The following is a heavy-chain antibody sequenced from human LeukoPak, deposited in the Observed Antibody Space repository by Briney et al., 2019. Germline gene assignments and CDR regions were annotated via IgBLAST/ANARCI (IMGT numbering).Heavy chain of an antibody. CDR1: GYTFTGYY. D-gene: IGHD2-21*02. CDR2: INPNSGGT. J-gene: IGHJ6*02. Sequence: GASVKVSCTASGYTFTGYYMHWVRQAPGQGLEWMGWINPNSGGTNYAQKFQGRVTMTRDTSISTAYMELSRLRSDDTAVYYCARDLLFPPYYYYYGMDVWGQGTTVTVSS. CDR3: ARDLLFPPYYYYYGMDV. V-gene: IGHV1-2*02.